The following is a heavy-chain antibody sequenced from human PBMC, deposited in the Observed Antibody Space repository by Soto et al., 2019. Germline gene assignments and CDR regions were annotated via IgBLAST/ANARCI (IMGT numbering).Heavy chain of an antibody. D-gene: IGHD4-17*01. CDR3: AKDLVSGDGLWLMDQ. CDR1: GFTFSDYA. Sequence: EVQLLESGGGLVQPGGSLRLSCTASGFTFSDYAMTWVRQTPGKGLECVAGIYGSGRVIQYADSVKGRFTISRDNYMNTQYLQMNSLRDEDTAVYYCAKDLVSGDGLWLMDQWGQGTLVTGSP. V-gene: IGHV3-23*05. CDR2: IYGSGRVI. J-gene: IGHJ4*02.